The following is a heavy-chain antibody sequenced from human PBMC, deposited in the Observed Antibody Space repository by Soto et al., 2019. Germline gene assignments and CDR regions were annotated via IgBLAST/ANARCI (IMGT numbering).Heavy chain of an antibody. CDR1: GYTFSSYS. V-gene: IGHV3-23*01. CDR3: AKYDWSLLNWFDP. Sequence: GGSLRLSCAASGYTFSSYSMSWVRQDPGKGLEWVSAISGSGGSTYYADSVKGRFTISRDNSKNTLYLQMNSLRAEDTAVYYCAKYDWSLLNWFDPWGQGTLVTVSS. J-gene: IGHJ5*02. CDR2: ISGSGGST. D-gene: IGHD3-9*01.